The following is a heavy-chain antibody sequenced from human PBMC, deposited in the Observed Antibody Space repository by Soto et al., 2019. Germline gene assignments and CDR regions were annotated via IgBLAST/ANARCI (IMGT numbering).Heavy chain of an antibody. CDR3: ARWVEGYSTSSEGYYYYYGMDV. V-gene: IGHV1-69*13. J-gene: IGHJ6*02. Sequence: ASVKVSCKASGGTFSSYAISWVRQAPGQGLEWMGGIIPIFGTANYAQKFQGRVTITADESTSTAYMELSSLRSEDTAVYYCARWVEGYSTSSEGYYYYYGMDVWGQGTTVTVSS. CDR1: GGTFSSYA. D-gene: IGHD2-2*01. CDR2: IIPIFGTA.